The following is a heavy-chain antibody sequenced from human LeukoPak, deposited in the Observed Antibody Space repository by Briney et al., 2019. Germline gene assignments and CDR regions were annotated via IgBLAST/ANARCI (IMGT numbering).Heavy chain of an antibody. J-gene: IGHJ5*02. Sequence: GGSLRLSCAASGFTFSSYWMHWVRQAPGKGLVWVSRNNSDGSSTNYADSVKGRFTISRDNAKNMLYLQMNSLRAEDTAVYYCARVYDSSGYYKNWFDPWGQGTLVTVS. CDR2: NNSDGSST. CDR1: GFTFSSYW. CDR3: ARVYDSSGYYKNWFDP. D-gene: IGHD3-22*01. V-gene: IGHV3-74*01.